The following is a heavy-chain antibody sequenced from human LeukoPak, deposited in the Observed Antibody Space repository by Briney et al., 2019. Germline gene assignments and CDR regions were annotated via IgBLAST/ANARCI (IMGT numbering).Heavy chain of an antibody. J-gene: IGHJ4*02. CDR1: GFTVSSNY. Sequence: PGGSLRLSCAASGFTVSSNYMSWVRQAPGKGLEWVSIIYSGGSTYYADSVKGRFTISRDNSKNTLYLQMSSLRAEDTAVYYCARTLARYYFDYWGQGTLVTVSS. CDR2: IYSGGST. V-gene: IGHV3-53*01. CDR3: ARTLARYYFDY.